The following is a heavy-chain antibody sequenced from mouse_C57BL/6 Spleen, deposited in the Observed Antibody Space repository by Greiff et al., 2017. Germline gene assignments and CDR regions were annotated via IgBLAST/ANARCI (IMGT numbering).Heavy chain of an antibody. V-gene: IGHV3-6*01. J-gene: IGHJ4*01. D-gene: IGHD1-1*01. CDR1: GYSITSGYY. CDR2: ISYDGSN. CDR3: ARGGTIYYYGSFYAMDY. Sequence: VQLQQSGPGLVKPSQSLSLTCSVTGYSITSGYYWNWIRQFPGNKLEWMGYISYDGSNNYNPSLKNRISITRDTSKNQFFLKLNSVTTEDTATYYCARGGTIYYYGSFYAMDYWGQGTSVTVSS.